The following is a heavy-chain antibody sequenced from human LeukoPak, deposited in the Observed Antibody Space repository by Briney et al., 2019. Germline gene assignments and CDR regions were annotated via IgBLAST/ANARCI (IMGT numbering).Heavy chain of an antibody. CDR3: ARGSPVDY. CDR2: IYYSGST. J-gene: IGHJ4*02. CDR1: GGSISSGSYY. Sequence: PSETLSLTCTVSGGSISSGSYYWSWIRQPAGKGLEWIGNIYYSGSTNYTPSLKSRVTISVDTSKNQISLKLSSVTAADTAVYYCARGSPVDYWGQGTLVTVSS. V-gene: IGHV4-61*10.